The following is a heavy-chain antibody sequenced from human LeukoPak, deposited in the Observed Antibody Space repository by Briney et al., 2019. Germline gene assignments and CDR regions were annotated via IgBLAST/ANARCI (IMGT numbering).Heavy chain of an antibody. J-gene: IGHJ6*02. Sequence: GGSLRLSCAASGFGFSTYYMAWIRQAPGKGLEWVAFISSSTTSTYYADSVKGRFTVSRDNAKNSLSLQMSSLGVEDTGVYYCTSNMAANYHYFYGIDVWGQGTTVTVSS. V-gene: IGHV3-11*01. CDR3: TSNMAANYHYFYGIDV. D-gene: IGHD6-6*01. CDR2: ISSSTTST. CDR1: GFGFSTYY.